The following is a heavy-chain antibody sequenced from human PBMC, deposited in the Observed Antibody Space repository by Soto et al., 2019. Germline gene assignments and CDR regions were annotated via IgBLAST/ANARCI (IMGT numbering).Heavy chain of an antibody. CDR2: IYYSGST. D-gene: IGHD3-22*01. V-gene: IGHV4-39*01. CDR1: GGSISSSGYY. J-gene: IGHJ6*02. CDR3: ARVVIEGSLAMDV. Sequence: LQTLSLTCSVSGGSISSSGYYWGWIRKPPGKGLEWIGSIYYSGSTYYNPSLKSRVTISVDTSKNQFSLKLSSVTAADTAVYYCARVVIEGSLAMDVWGQGTTVTVSS.